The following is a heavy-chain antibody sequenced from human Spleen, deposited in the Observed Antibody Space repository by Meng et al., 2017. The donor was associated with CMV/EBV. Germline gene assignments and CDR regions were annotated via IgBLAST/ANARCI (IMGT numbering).Heavy chain of an antibody. J-gene: IGHJ6*02. CDR1: GFSFTQFA. Sequence: GGSLRLSCAASGFSFTQFAMHWVRQAPGKGLEWVAIVSYDGNQKYYADSVKGRFTISRDNSKNTVYLHMNSLRAEDTATFYCARVTPGYYYGMDVWGQGTTVTVSS. CDR2: VSYDGNQK. CDR3: ARVTPGYYYGMDV. V-gene: IGHV3-30*14. D-gene: IGHD1-14*01.